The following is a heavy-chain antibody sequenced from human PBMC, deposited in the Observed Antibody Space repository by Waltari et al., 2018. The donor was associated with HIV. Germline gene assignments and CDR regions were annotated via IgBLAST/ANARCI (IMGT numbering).Heavy chain of an antibody. V-gene: IGHV4-4*08. CDR1: GGSIGSYW. J-gene: IGHJ6*02. CDR3: ATGGARGMDI. Sequence: QVQLQESGPGVVKSSEALSHHCSVSGGSIGSYWLNWVRPPPGKGLQWIGYLYDNGRTIYNPSLRSRVTISSDASGKQFSLKLNSVTAADTAIYYCATGGARGMDIWGHGTTVTVSS. CDR2: LYDNGRT.